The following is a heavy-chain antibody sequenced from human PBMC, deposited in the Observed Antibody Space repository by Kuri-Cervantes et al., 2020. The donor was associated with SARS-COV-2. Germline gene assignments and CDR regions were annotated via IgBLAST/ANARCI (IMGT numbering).Heavy chain of an antibody. J-gene: IGHJ6*02. CDR1: GYSFTSYW. CDR3: ARLGGLRLGELSSPNYYYYGMDV. Sequence: GESLKISCKGSGYSFTSYWIGWVRQMPGKGLEWMGIIYPGDSDTRYSPSLQGQVTISADKSISTAYLQWSSLKASDTAMYYCARLGGLRLGELSSPNYYYYGMDVWGQGTTVTVSS. V-gene: IGHV5-51*01. CDR2: IYPGDSDT. D-gene: IGHD3-16*02.